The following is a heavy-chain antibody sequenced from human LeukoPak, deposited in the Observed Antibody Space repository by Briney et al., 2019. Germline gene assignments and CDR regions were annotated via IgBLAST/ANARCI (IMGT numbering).Heavy chain of an antibody. CDR1: GFTFSSYS. Sequence: GGSLRLSCAASGFTFSSYSMNWVRQAPGKGLEWVSSISSSSSYIYYADSVKGRFTISRDNSKNSLYLQMNSLRTEDTALYYCAKDTDTYYYDRWGQGTLVTVSS. CDR3: AKDTDTYYYDR. V-gene: IGHV3-21*04. D-gene: IGHD3-22*01. CDR2: ISSSSSYI. J-gene: IGHJ4*02.